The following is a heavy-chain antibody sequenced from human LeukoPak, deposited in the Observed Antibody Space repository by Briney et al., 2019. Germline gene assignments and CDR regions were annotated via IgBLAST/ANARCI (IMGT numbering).Heavy chain of an antibody. Sequence: GGSLRLSCTPSGFSLSNFWMSWVRQAPGKGLEWLANIRYDGGSKYYLDSMRGRFTISRDNAKNSLYLQMNSLRAEDTAVYYCARAPRLPKYYYDSSGYYSGYWGQGTLVTVSS. V-gene: IGHV3-7*01. CDR1: GFSLSNFW. CDR2: IRYDGGSK. CDR3: ARAPRLPKYYYDSSGYYSGY. D-gene: IGHD3-22*01. J-gene: IGHJ4*02.